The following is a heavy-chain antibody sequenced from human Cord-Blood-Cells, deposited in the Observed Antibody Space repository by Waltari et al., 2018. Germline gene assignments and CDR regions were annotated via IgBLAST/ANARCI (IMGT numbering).Heavy chain of an antibody. V-gene: IGHV4-34*01. CDR1: GGSFSGSY. Sequence: QVQLQQWGAGLLKPSETLSLTCAVYGGSFSGSYLSWIRQPPGKGLEWIGEITHSGSTNYNPSLKSRVTISVDTSKNQFSLKLSSVTAADTAVYYCASSGAGNWYFDLWGRGTLVTVSS. J-gene: IGHJ2*01. CDR3: ASSGAGNWYFDL. CDR2: ITHSGST. D-gene: IGHD7-27*01.